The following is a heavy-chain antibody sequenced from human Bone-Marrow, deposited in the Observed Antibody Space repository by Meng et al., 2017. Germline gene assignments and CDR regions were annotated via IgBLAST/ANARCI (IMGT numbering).Heavy chain of an antibody. J-gene: IGHJ4*02. V-gene: IGHV3-74*01. D-gene: IGHD3-22*01. CDR1: GFSFRNYW. CDR3: ARASSDYYDSSGTFDY. Sequence: GESLKISCAASGFSFRNYWMQWVRQAPGKGLVWVSRINSDGSGTSYADFVKGRFTISRDNAKNTLYLQMNSLRAEDTAVYYCARASSDYYDSSGTFDYWGQGTLVTVSS. CDR2: INSDGSGT.